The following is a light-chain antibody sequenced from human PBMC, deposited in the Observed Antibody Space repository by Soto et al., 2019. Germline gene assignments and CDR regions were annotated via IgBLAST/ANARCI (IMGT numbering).Light chain of an antibody. J-gene: IGKJ1*01. V-gene: IGKV3-20*01. Sequence: EIVLTQSPGTLSLSPGERATLSCRASQSVSSSYLAWYQQNPGQAPRLLIYGASSRATGIPDRFSGSGSGTDFTLTSSRLEPEDFAVYYCQQYGSSPRTFGQGTKVEIK. CDR2: GAS. CDR1: QSVSSSY. CDR3: QQYGSSPRT.